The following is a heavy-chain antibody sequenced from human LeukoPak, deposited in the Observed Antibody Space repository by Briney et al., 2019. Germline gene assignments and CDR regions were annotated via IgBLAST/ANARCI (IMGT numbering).Heavy chain of an antibody. CDR3: ARDVIAAAGTGYIDY. D-gene: IGHD6-13*01. CDR2: IYYSGST. J-gene: IGHJ4*02. Sequence: SETLSLTCTVSGGSISSGDYYWSWIRQHPGKGLEWIGYIYYSGSTYYNPSLKSRVTMSVDTSKNQFSLKLSSVTAAVTAVYYCARDVIAAAGTGYIDYWGQGTLVTVSS. V-gene: IGHV4-31*03. CDR1: GGSISSGDYY.